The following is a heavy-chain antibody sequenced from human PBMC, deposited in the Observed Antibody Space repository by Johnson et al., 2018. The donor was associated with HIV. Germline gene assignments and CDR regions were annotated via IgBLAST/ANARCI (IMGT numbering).Heavy chain of an antibody. CDR3: ARGQGSYRTQTDDAFDI. D-gene: IGHD1-14*01. CDR2: IKGDGRER. Sequence: EVQLVESGGNLVQPGGSLRLTCVISGFISTTDFINWVRQPPGKGLEWVANIKGDGREREYVGSVKGRFTITRDSAKNLLFLQMNSLRVEDTAVYYCARGQGSYRTQTDDAFDIWGQGTMVTVSS. CDR1: GFISTTDF. J-gene: IGHJ3*02. V-gene: IGHV3-7*01.